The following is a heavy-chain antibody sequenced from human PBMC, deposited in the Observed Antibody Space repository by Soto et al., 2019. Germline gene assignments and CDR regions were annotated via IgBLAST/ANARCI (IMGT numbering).Heavy chain of an antibody. CDR2: IWYDGSNQ. D-gene: IGHD1-26*01. Sequence: GGSLRLSCEASGFDISTYGLHWVRQAPGKGLEWLAFIWYDGSNQHYAASVKGRFTISRGNSRNTLYLQMNNLRADDTAVYFCARAVSSATYYDCIGYWGRGTLVTVPS. J-gene: IGHJ4*02. CDR1: GFDISTYG. CDR3: ARAVSSATYYDCIGY. V-gene: IGHV3-33*01.